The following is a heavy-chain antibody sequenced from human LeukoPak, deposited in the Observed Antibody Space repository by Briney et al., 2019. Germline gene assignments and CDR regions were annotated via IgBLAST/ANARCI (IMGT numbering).Heavy chain of an antibody. D-gene: IGHD6-13*01. Sequence: SETLSLTCTVSGGSISSYYWSWIRQPPGKGLEWIGYIYYSGSTNYNPSLKSRVTISVDTSKNQFSLKLSSVTAADTAVYYCARGSSSWPQEFDPWGQGTLVTVSS. V-gene: IGHV4-59*01. J-gene: IGHJ5*02. CDR1: GGSISSYY. CDR2: IYYSGST. CDR3: ARGSSSWPQEFDP.